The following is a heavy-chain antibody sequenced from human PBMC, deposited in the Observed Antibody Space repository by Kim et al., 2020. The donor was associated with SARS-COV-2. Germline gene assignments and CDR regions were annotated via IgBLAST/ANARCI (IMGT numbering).Heavy chain of an antibody. D-gene: IGHD3-16*01. CDR1: GFTFSSYA. Sequence: GGSLRLSCAASGFTFSSYAMSWARQAAGRGLEWVSTISGSGERTHYADSVKGRFTISRDNAKNTLFLQMDSLRAEDTAIYYCDGGDFSGQGTLVTAS. J-gene: IGHJ4*02. CDR2: ISGSGERT. CDR3: DGGDF. V-gene: IGHV3-23*01.